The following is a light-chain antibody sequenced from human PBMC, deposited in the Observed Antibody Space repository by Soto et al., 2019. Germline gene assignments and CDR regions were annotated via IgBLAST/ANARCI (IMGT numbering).Light chain of an antibody. CDR1: QSVSSSY. CDR2: GAS. J-gene: IGKJ2*01. CDR3: QQYGSSREYT. Sequence: EIVLSQYPGTLSLSPGERATLSCRASQSVSSSYLAWYQQKPGQAPRLLIYGASSRATGIPDRFSGSGSGTDFTLTISRLEPEDFAVYYCQQYGSSREYTFGQGTKLEIK. V-gene: IGKV3-20*01.